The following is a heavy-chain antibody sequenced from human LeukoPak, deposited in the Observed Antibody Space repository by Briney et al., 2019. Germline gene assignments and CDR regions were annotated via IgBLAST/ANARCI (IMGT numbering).Heavy chain of an antibody. V-gene: IGHV3-23*01. CDR3: ARDPSGVTGYPYGREIDY. J-gene: IGHJ4*02. CDR1: GFTFSSYA. CDR2: ISGSGGST. D-gene: IGHD5-18*01. Sequence: PGGSLRLSCAASGFTFSSYAMSWVRQAPGKGLEWGSAISGSGGSTYCADSVKGRFTISRDSSKNTLYLQMNSPRAEDPAVSYCARDPSGVTGYPYGREIDYWGQGTLVTVSS.